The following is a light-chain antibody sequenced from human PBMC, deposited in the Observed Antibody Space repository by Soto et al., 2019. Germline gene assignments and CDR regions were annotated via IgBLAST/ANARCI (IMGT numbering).Light chain of an antibody. Sequence: QSVLTQPPSASGTPGQRVTISCSGSTSNIGRNTVHWYQQLPGTAPKLLIYSNYQRPSGVPARFSGSKSGTSASLAISGLQCEDEADYYCAAWDDSLNGVVFGGGTKVTVL. CDR2: SNY. V-gene: IGLV1-44*01. CDR1: TSNIGRNT. CDR3: AAWDDSLNGVV. J-gene: IGLJ2*01.